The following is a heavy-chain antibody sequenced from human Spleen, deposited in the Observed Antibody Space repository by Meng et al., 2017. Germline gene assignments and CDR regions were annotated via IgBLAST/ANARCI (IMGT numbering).Heavy chain of an antibody. CDR3: ARESGFNYDILTGYYISAFDI. V-gene: IGHV1-2*02. Sequence: ASVKVSCKASGGTFSSYAISWVRQAPGQGLEWMGWINPNSGGTNYAQKFQGRVTMTRDTSISTAYMELCRLRSDDTAVYYCARESGFNYDILTGYYISAFDIWGQGTMVTVSS. J-gene: IGHJ3*02. CDR2: INPNSGGT. CDR1: GGTFSSYA. D-gene: IGHD3-9*01.